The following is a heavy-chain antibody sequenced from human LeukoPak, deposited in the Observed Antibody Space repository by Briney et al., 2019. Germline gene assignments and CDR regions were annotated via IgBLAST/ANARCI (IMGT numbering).Heavy chain of an antibody. Sequence: SETLSLTCAVSGYSISSGYYWGWIRQPPGKGLEWIGSIYHSGSTFYNPSLKSRITIPVDTSKNQFSLKLTSVTAADTAVYYCAREQHLATWGQGTLVTVSS. CDR3: AREQHLAT. CDR2: IYHSGST. CDR1: GYSISSGYY. D-gene: IGHD6-13*01. V-gene: IGHV4-38-2*02. J-gene: IGHJ4*02.